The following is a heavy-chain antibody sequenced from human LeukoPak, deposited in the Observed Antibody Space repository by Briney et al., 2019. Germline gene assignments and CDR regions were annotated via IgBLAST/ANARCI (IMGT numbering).Heavy chain of an antibody. J-gene: IGHJ4*02. V-gene: IGHV3-48*03. CDR3: ARDAGIAAAGTGDY. CDR1: GFTFSSYE. D-gene: IGHD6-13*01. CDR2: ISSSGSTI. Sequence: PGGSLRLSCAASGFTFSSYEMNWVRQAPGKGLEGVSYISSSGSTIYYADSVKGRFTISRDNAKNSLYLQMNSLRAEDTAVYYCARDAGIAAAGTGDYWGQGTLVTVSS.